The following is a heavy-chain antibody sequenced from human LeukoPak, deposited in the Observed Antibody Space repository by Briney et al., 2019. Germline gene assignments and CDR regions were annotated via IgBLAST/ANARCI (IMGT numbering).Heavy chain of an antibody. Sequence: GGSLRLSCAASGFTFSGSAMHWVRQAGGKGVEWVGRIRRKANTYATAYAASVNGRFTISRDDSKTTAYLQMNSLKPEDTAVYYCTSPSTTTGGSGSYFHMDVWGKGTTVTVPS. J-gene: IGHJ6*04. CDR1: GFTFSGSA. CDR3: TSPSTTTGGSGSYFHMDV. D-gene: IGHD3-10*01. V-gene: IGHV3-73*01. CDR2: IRRKANTYAT.